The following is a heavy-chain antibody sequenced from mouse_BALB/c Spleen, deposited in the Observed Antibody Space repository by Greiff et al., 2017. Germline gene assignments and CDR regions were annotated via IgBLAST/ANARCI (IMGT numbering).Heavy chain of an antibody. CDR3: ARPARATFDD. CDR2: IDPANGNT. J-gene: IGHJ2*01. Sequence: EVQLQQSGAELVKPGASVKLSCTASGFNIKDTYMPWVKQRPEQGLEWIGRIDPANGNTKYDPKFQGKATITADTSSNTAYLQLSSLTSEDTAVYYCARPARATFDDWGQGTTLTVSS. V-gene: IGHV14-3*02. D-gene: IGHD3-1*01. CDR1: GFNIKDTY.